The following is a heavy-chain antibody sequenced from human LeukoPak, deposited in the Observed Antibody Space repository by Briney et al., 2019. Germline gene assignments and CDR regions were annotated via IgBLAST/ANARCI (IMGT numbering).Heavy chain of an antibody. Sequence: GASVKVSCKASGYTFTSYGISWVRQAPGQGLEWMGWISAYNGNTNYAQKLQGRVTMTTDTSTSTAYVELRSLRSDDTAVYYCARLGIAAAENYFDYWGQGTLVTVSS. CDR1: GYTFTSYG. V-gene: IGHV1-18*04. CDR2: ISAYNGNT. D-gene: IGHD6-13*01. CDR3: ARLGIAAAENYFDY. J-gene: IGHJ4*02.